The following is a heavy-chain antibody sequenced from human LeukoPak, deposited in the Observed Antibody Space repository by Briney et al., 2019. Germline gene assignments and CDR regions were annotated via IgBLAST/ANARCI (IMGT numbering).Heavy chain of an antibody. V-gene: IGHV5-51*01. J-gene: IGHJ4*02. D-gene: IGHD5-12*01. CDR1: GYSFTTYW. CDR3: ARGGYSGYATDY. Sequence: NHGESLKISCKGSGYSFTTYWIAWVRQLPGKGLEWMGIIYPGDSDTRYSPSFQGQVTISADKSISTAYPQWSSLKASDTAMYYCARGGYSGYATDYWGQGTLVTVSS. CDR2: IYPGDSDT.